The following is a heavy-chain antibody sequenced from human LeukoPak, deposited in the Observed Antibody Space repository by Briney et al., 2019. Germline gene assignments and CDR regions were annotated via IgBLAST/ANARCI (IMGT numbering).Heavy chain of an antibody. J-gene: IGHJ4*02. D-gene: IGHD4-17*01. CDR2: ISGSGGST. Sequence: QPGRSLRLSCAASGFTFSSYGMHWVRQAPGKGLEWVSAISGSGGSTYYADSAKGRFTISRDNSKNTLYLQMNSLRAEDTAVYYCAKVGDYGIYFDYWGQGTLVTVSS. V-gene: IGHV3-23*01. CDR1: GFTFSSYG. CDR3: AKVGDYGIYFDY.